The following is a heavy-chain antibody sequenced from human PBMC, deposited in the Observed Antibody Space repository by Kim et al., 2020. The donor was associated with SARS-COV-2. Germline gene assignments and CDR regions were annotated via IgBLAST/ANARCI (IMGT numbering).Heavy chain of an antibody. D-gene: IGHD3-22*01. V-gene: IGHV1-69*13. J-gene: IGHJ3*02. CDR3: ARSRYYDSSGYYYDRKWFSNAFDI. Sequence: SVKVSCKASGGTFSSYAISWVRQAPGQGLEWMGGIIPIFGTANYAQKFQGRVTITADESTSTAYMELSSLRSEDTAVYYCARSRYYDSSGYYYDRKWFSNAFDIWGQGTMVTVSS. CDR1: GGTFSSYA. CDR2: IIPIFGTA.